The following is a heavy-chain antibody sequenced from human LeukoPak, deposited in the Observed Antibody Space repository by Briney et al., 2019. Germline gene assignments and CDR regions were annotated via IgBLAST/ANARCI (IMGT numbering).Heavy chain of an antibody. J-gene: IGHJ5*02. V-gene: IGHV4-4*09. CDR1: GGSISSYY. D-gene: IGHD6-13*01. Sequence: PSETLSLTCTVSGGSISSYYWSWIRQPPGKGLEWIGYIYTSGSTNYNPSLKSRVTISVDTSKNQFSLKLSSVTAADTAVYYCARGDGSSWYGRFDPWGQGTLVTVSS. CDR2: IYTSGST. CDR3: ARGDGSSWYGRFDP.